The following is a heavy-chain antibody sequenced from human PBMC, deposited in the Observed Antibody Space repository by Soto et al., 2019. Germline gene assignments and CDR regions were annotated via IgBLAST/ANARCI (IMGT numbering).Heavy chain of an antibody. CDR1: GGSISGYY. V-gene: IGHV4-59*01. Sequence: SETLSLTCTGSGGSISGYYWTWIRQPPGKGLEWIGYIYYSGSTNYSPSLKSRVTISVDTSKNQFSLKLSSATAADTAVYYCARDRIDAFDIRGKGTMVTVSS. CDR3: ARDRIDAFDI. J-gene: IGHJ3*02. CDR2: IYYSGST.